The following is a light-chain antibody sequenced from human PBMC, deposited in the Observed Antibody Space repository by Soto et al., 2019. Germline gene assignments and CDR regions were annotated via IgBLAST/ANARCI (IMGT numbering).Light chain of an antibody. Sequence: AIQMTQSPSSLSASVGDRVTITCRASQGIRNDLGWSQQKPGKAPKFLIYAASSLQSGVPSRFSGSGSGTDFPLTISSLQPEDFATYYCLQDYNYPLTFGGGTKVEIK. J-gene: IGKJ4*01. CDR3: LQDYNYPLT. CDR1: QGIRND. CDR2: AAS. V-gene: IGKV1-6*01.